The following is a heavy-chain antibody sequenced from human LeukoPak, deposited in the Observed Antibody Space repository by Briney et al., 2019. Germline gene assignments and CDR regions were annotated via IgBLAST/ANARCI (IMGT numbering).Heavy chain of an antibody. D-gene: IGHD3-10*01. CDR2: MNPNSGNT. V-gene: IGHV1-8*01. CDR1: GYTFTSYD. J-gene: IGHJ5*02. CDR3: ARMYYYSSGTDNWFDP. Sequence: ASVKVSCKASGYTFTSYDLNWVRQATGQGLEWMGWMNPNSGNTGYAQKFQGRLTMTRNTSISTAYMELSSLTSEDTAVYHCARMYYYSSGTDNWFDPWGQGTLVTVSS.